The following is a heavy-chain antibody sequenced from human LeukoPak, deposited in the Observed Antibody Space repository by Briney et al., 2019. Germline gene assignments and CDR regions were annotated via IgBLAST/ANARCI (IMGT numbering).Heavy chain of an antibody. V-gene: IGHV3-7*01. CDR1: GFTFSSYW. CDR3: ARTRAATHLLFDY. CDR2: IKEDGSEK. J-gene: IGHJ4*02. D-gene: IGHD2-15*01. Sequence: GGSLRLSCAASGFTFSSYWMSWVRQAPGKGLEWVANIKEDGSEKNYVDSVKGRFTISRDDAKNSLYLQMNSLRAEDTAVYYCARTRAATHLLFDYWGQGTLVAVSS.